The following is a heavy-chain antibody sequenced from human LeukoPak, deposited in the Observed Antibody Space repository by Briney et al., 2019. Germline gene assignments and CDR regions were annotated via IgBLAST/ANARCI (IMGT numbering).Heavy chain of an antibody. CDR1: GGSISSGSYY. CDR3: ASSDILTGYYLSDT. J-gene: IGHJ5*02. Sequence: SGTLSLTCTVSGGSISSGSYYWSWIRQRAGKGLEWIGRIYTSGSTNYNPSLKSRVTISVDTSKNQFSLKLSSVTAADTAVYYCASSDILTGYYLSDTWGQGTLVTVSS. CDR2: IYTSGST. D-gene: IGHD3-9*01. V-gene: IGHV4-61*02.